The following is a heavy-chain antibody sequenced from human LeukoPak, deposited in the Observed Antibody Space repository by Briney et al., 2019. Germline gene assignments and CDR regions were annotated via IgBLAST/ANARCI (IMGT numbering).Heavy chain of an antibody. D-gene: IGHD2-8*01. CDR3: ARDNWDIVLMVYALGYYFDY. CDR1: GYSISSGYY. CDR2: IYHSGST. V-gene: IGHV4-38-2*02. Sequence: ETLSLTCTVSGYSISSGYYWGWIRQPPGKGLEWLGSIYHSGSTYYNPSLKSRVTISVDTSKNQFSLKLSSVTAADTAVYYCARDNWDIVLMVYALGYYFDYWGQGTLVTVSS. J-gene: IGHJ4*02.